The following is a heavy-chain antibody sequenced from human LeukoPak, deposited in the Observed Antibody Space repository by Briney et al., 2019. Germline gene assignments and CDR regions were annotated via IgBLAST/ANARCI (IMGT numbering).Heavy chain of an antibody. Sequence: PSETLSLTCTVSGGSISSYYWSWIRQPAGKGLEWNGRIYTSGSTNYNPSLKSRVTMSVDTSKNQFSLKLSSVTAADTAVYYCARDRTVPFYYYDSSGYYFGNWFDPWGQGTLVTVSS. D-gene: IGHD3-22*01. CDR1: GGSISSYY. J-gene: IGHJ5*02. V-gene: IGHV4-4*07. CDR2: IYTSGST. CDR3: ARDRTVPFYYYDSSGYYFGNWFDP.